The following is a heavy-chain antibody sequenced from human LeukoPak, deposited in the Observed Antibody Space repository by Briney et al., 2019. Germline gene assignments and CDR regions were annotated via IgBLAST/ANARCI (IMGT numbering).Heavy chain of an antibody. V-gene: IGHV4-59*11. CDR3: ASTGSRGASDY. CDR2: IYYSGTT. Sequence: SETLSLTCTVSGGSISPLYWGWIRQPPGKGLEFIGYIYYSGTTNLNPSLGSRLALSVDTSKNQFSLKLSSVTAADTAVYYCASTGSRGASDYWGQGTLVTVSS. J-gene: IGHJ4*02. CDR1: GGSISPLY. D-gene: IGHD3-10*01.